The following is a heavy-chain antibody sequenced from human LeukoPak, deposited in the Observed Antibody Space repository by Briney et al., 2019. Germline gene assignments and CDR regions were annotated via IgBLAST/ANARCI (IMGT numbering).Heavy chain of an antibody. V-gene: IGHV1-69*06. CDR2: IIPIFGTA. CDR3: ARGLREYQLPQIVPLKTHYYYGMDV. Sequence: SVKVSCKASGGTFSSYAISWVRQAPGQGLELMGGIIPIFGTANYAQKFQGRVTITADKSTSTAYMELSSLRSEDTAVYYCARGLREYQLPQIVPLKTHYYYGMDVWGKGTTVTVSS. CDR1: GGTFSSYA. D-gene: IGHD2-2*01. J-gene: IGHJ6*04.